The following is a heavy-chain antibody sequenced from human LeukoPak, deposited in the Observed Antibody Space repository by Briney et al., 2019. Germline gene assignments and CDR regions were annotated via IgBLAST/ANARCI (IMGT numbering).Heavy chain of an antibody. D-gene: IGHD2/OR15-2a*01. Sequence: GGSLRLSCAASGFTFSSYGMHWVRQAPGKGLEWVAVIWYDGSNKYYADSVKGRFTISRDNSKNTLYLQMNSLRAEDTAVYYCARGGTFGPMPLDYWGQGTLVTVSS. V-gene: IGHV3-33*01. CDR3: ARGGTFGPMPLDY. CDR1: GFTFSSYG. CDR2: IWYDGSNK. J-gene: IGHJ4*02.